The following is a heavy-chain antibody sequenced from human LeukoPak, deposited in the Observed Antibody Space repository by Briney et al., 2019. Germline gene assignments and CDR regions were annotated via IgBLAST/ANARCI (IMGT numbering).Heavy chain of an antibody. CDR1: GFSFNTYY. CDR3: ARENHGSFDY. J-gene: IGHJ4*02. Sequence: PGGSLRLSCAASGFSFNTYYENWVRQAPGKGLEWVSCISSGSTYIFYADSVRGRFAISRDNAKNSLYLQMNSLRAEDTAVYYCARENHGSFDYSGQASLVTAPS. D-gene: IGHD5-24*01. V-gene: IGHV3-21*01. CDR2: ISSGSTYI.